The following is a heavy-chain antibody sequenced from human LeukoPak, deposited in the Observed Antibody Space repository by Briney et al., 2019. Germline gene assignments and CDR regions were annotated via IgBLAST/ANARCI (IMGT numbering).Heavy chain of an antibody. J-gene: IGHJ4*02. CDR1: GYTFSGYQ. CDR3: ASRAASVTLGY. Sequence: ASVKVSCKASGYTFSGYQVYCLRQAPGQGLEWMGRMNPSSGVTNYAQKFQGRVTMTRDTSINTAYLDLSALKSGDTAVYYCASRAASVTLGYWGQGTLVTVSS. D-gene: IGHD2-15*01. V-gene: IGHV1-2*06. CDR2: MNPSSGVT.